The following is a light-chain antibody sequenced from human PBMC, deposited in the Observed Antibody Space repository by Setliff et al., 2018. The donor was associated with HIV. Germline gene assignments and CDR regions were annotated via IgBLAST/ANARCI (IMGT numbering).Light chain of an antibody. V-gene: IGLV2-8*01. CDR2: DVD. CDR3: CSYAGSSYV. CDR1: ISDVNGYNY. J-gene: IGLJ1*01. Sequence: QSALTQPPSASGSPGQSVTISCSGTISDVNGYNYVSWYQQHPGKAPKLVIFDVDKRPSGVPDRFSGSKSGNTASLTISGLQAEDEADYYCCSYAGSSYVFGTGTKV.